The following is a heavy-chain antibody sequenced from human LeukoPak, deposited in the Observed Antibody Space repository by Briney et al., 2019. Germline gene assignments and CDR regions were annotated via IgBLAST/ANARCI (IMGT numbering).Heavy chain of an antibody. CDR2: IDTNTGNP. V-gene: IGHV7-4-1*02. Sequence: ASVKVSCKASGYTFTNYTLNWVRQAPGQGLEWMGWIDTNTGNPTYAQGFTGRFVFSLDTSVSTAYLQISSLKAEDTAVYYCARDLRYCSSTSCYTQHAWDYWGQGTLVTVSS. D-gene: IGHD2-2*02. CDR3: ARDLRYCSSTSCYTQHAWDY. CDR1: GYTFTNYT. J-gene: IGHJ4*02.